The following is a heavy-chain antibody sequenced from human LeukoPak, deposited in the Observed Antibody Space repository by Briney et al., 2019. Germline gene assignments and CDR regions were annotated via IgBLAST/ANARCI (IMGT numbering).Heavy chain of an antibody. CDR2: IHTSGGA. J-gene: IGHJ5*02. CDR3: ARGLATRPDWFDP. CDR1: GGSLSSGTFY. D-gene: IGHD6-6*01. Sequence: PSETLSLTCTVSGGSLSSGTFYWSWIRQPAGKGLEWIGRIHTSGGANSNPSLKSRVTISVDTSKNQLSLNLTSVTAADTAVYYCARGLATRPDWFDPWGQGTLVTVSS. V-gene: IGHV4-61*02.